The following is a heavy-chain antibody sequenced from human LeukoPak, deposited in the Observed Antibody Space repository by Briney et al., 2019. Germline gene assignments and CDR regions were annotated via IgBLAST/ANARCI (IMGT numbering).Heavy chain of an antibody. J-gene: IGHJ4*02. Sequence: GGSLRLSCAASGFTFDDYAMHWVRQAPGKGLEWVSGISWNSGSIGYADSVKGRFTISRDNAKNSLYLQMNSLRAEDTALYYCAKDSSSYYFDCWGQGTLVTVSS. V-gene: IGHV3-9*01. CDR3: AKDSSSYYFDC. D-gene: IGHD6-6*01. CDR2: ISWNSGSI. CDR1: GFTFDDYA.